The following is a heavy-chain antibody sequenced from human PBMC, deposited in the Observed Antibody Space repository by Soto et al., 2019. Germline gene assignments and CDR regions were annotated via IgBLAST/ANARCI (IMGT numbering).Heavy chain of an antibody. V-gene: IGHV3-23*01. Sequence: EVQLLESGGGLVQPGGSLRLSCAASGFTFSIYAMSWVRQAPGKGLEWVSAISGSGGPSYYADSVKGRFTISRDNSKSTVYLQMNSLRAEDTAIYYCAKNYYYYYYMDVWGKGTTVTVSS. CDR2: ISGSGGPS. CDR3: AKNYYYYYYMDV. J-gene: IGHJ6*03. CDR1: GFTFSIYA.